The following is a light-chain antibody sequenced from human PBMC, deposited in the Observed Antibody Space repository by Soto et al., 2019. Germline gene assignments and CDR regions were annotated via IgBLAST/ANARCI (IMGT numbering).Light chain of an antibody. CDR2: EGS. Sequence: QSVLTQPASVSGSPGQSITISCTGTSSDFGSYNLVSWYQQHPGKAPKLMIYEGSKRPSGVSNRFSGSKSGNTASLTISGLQAEDEADYYCCSYAGSYVVFGGGTKLTVL. CDR1: SSDFGSYNL. V-gene: IGLV2-23*01. J-gene: IGLJ2*01. CDR3: CSYAGSYVV.